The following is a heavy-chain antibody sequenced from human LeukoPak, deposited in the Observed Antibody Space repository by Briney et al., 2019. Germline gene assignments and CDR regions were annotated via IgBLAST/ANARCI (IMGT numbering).Heavy chain of an antibody. D-gene: IGHD2-2*02. CDR3: ATALYCSSTRCYTEVYWFDP. CDR1: GYTLTELS. J-gene: IGHJ5*02. V-gene: IGHV1-24*01. CDR2: FDPEDGET. Sequence: ASVKVSCKVSGYTLTELSMHWVRQAPGKGLEWMGGFDPEDGETIYAQKFQGRVTMTEDTSTDTAYMELSSLRSEDTAVYYCATALYCSSTRCYTEVYWFDPWGQGTLVTVSS.